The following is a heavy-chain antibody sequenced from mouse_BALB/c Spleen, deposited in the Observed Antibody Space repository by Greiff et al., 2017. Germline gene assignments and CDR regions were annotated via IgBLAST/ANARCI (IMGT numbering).Heavy chain of an antibody. J-gene: IGHJ4*01. CDR2: IDPANGNT. D-gene: IGHD4-1*01. Sequence: VQLQQSGAELVKPGASVKLSCTASGFNIKDTYMHWVKQRPEQGLEWIGRIDPANGNTKYDPKFQGKATITADTSSNTAYLQLSSLTPEDAAVYYCARANWGTRADAMDYWGQGTSVTVSS. CDR3: ARANWGTRADAMDY. CDR1: GFNIKDTY. V-gene: IGHV14-3*02.